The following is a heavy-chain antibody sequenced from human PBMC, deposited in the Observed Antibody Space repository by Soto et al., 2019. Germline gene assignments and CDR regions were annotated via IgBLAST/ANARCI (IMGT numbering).Heavy chain of an antibody. CDR3: ARGPRVDYYGSGSYLSSYGMDV. D-gene: IGHD3-10*01. CDR2: IGTAGDT. V-gene: IGHV3-13*04. Sequence: WGSLRLSCAASGFTFSSYDMHWVRQATGKGLEWVSAIGTAGDTYYPGSVKGRFTISRENAKNSLYLQMNSLRAGDTAVYYCARGPRVDYYGSGSYLSSYGMDVWGQGTTVTVS. CDR1: GFTFSSYD. J-gene: IGHJ6*02.